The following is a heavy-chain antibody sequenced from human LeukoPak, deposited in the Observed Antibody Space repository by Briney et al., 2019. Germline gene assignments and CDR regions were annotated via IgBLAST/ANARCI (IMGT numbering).Heavy chain of an antibody. V-gene: IGHV4-59*01. CDR1: GGSISSYY. CDR3: ARETPINWFDP. Sequence: PSETLSLTCTVSGGSISSYYRSWIRQPPGKGLEWIGYIYYSGSTNYNPSLKSRVTISVDTSKNQFSLKLSSVTAADTAVYYCARETPINWFDPWGQGTLVTVSS. CDR2: IYYSGST. J-gene: IGHJ5*02.